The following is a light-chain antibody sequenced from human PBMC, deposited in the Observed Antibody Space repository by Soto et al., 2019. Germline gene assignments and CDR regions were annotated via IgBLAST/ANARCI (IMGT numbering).Light chain of an antibody. CDR2: EVN. CDR1: SSDVGVYNR. J-gene: IGLJ1*01. CDR3: SLYISGSTYV. Sequence: QSALIQSASVSGSPGQSITISCTGTSSDVGVYNRLSWYQQPPGTAPKLIMYEVNTRPSGVPDRFSGSKSGSTASLTISGLQAEDEADYYCSLYISGSTYVFGTGTKVTVL. V-gene: IGLV2-18*01.